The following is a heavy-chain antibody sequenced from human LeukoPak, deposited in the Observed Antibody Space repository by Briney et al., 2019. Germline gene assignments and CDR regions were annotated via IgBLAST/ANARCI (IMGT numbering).Heavy chain of an antibody. D-gene: IGHD5-12*01. CDR1: GFTFNNYW. J-gene: IGHJ4*02. V-gene: IGHV3-7*01. CDR3: ARFRYIGSDLEVFDS. CDR2: INQDGSHK. Sequence: GGPLRLSCAASGFTFNNYWFSWVRQAPGKGLEWVANINQDGSHKYSVDSVKGRFTISRDNARNSLYLQVNGLRAEDTAVYYCARFRYIGSDLEVFDSWGQGTLVTVSS.